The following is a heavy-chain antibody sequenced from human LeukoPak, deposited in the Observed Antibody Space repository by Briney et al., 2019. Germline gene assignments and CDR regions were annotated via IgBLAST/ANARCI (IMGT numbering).Heavy chain of an antibody. CDR2: VKNRGDGRTT. D-gene: IGHD3-16*01. CDR3: TTEYYGGFDY. Sequence: GGSLRLSCVVSTFTKAWMNSVRQAPGKGLEWVGRVKNRGDGRTTDYAAPVKGRFTISRDDSKRTVYLQMNSLKTEDTAVYFCTTEYYGGFDYWGQGTLVTVSS. J-gene: IGHJ4*02. CDR1: TFTKAW. V-gene: IGHV3-15*07.